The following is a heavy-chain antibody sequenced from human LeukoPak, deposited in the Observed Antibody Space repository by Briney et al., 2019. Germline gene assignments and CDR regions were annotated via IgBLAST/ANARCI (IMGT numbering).Heavy chain of an antibody. CDR1: GFTFSSYA. CDR3: YGANAEH. D-gene: IGHD4-23*01. CDR2: IWYDGSNK. J-gene: IGHJ1*01. V-gene: IGHV3-33*03. Sequence: GGSLRLSCAASGFTFSSYAMSWVRQAPGKGLEWVAVIWYDGSNKYYADSVKGRFTIARDNAKNTLSLQMNSLRAEDTAVYYCYGANAEHWGQGTLVTVSS.